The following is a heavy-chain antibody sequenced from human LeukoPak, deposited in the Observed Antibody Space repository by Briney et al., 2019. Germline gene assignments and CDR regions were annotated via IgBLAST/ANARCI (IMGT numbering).Heavy chain of an antibody. CDR1: GFTFSSYW. Sequence: PGGSLRLSCAASGFTFSSYWMSWVRQAPGKGLEWVANIKQDGSEKYYVDSVKGRFTISRDNAKNSLYLQMNSLGAEDTAVYYCARDVGSGSYVYYYYMDVWGKGTTVTTSS. CDR3: ARDVGSGSYVYYYYMDV. J-gene: IGHJ6*03. V-gene: IGHV3-7*01. D-gene: IGHD3-10*01. CDR2: IKQDGSEK.